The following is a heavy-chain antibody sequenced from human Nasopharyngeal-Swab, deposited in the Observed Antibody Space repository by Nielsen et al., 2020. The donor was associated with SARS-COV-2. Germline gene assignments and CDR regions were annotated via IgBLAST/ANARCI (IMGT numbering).Heavy chain of an antibody. CDR1: GFTFSSYA. D-gene: IGHD6-13*01. CDR2: ISGSGNSP. Sequence: GGSLRLSCAASGFTFSSYAMSWVRQAPGKGLEWVSAISGSGNSPYYADSVKGRFTISRDNSKNTLYLQMNSLRAEDTALYYCAKDVSGSTWAGYYYYGMDVWGQGTTVTVSS. V-gene: IGHV3-23*01. J-gene: IGHJ6*02. CDR3: AKDVSGSTWAGYYYYGMDV.